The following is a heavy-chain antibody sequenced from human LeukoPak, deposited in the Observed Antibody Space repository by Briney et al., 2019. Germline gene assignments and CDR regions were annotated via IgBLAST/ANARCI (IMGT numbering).Heavy chain of an antibody. CDR1: GGSISSYY. CDR3: ARVRLSGEFDP. J-gene: IGHJ5*02. V-gene: IGHV4-59*01. Sequence: PSETLSLTCTVSGGSISSYYWSWIRQPPGKGLEWIGYIYYSGSTNYNPSLKSRVTISVDTSKNQFSLKLSSVTAADTAVYYCARVRLSGEFDPWGQGTLVTVSS. CDR2: IYYSGST. D-gene: IGHD3-16*02.